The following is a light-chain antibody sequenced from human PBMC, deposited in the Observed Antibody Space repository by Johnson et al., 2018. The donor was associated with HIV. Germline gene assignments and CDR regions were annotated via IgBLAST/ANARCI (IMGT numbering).Light chain of an antibody. CDR2: RNN. Sequence: QSVLTQPPSASGTPGQRVTISCSGSSSNIGSKYVYWYQQLPGTAPKLLIYRNNQRPSGVPDRFSGSKTGPSATLGITGLTTADEADYYCGTWDYTLKTGFFGTGTKVTVL. J-gene: IGLJ1*01. CDR1: SSNIGSKY. CDR3: GTWDYTLKTGF. V-gene: IGLV1-47*01.